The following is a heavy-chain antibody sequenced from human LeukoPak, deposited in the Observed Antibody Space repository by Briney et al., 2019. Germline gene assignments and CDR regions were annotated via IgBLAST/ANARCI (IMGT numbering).Heavy chain of an antibody. V-gene: IGHV4-30-4*08. CDR1: GGSISSGDYY. D-gene: IGHD3-3*01. CDR3: ARVAYDFWSGSQTVDY. Sequence: SETLSLTCTVSGGSISSGDYYWSWIRQPPGKGLEWIVYIYYSGSTYYNPSLKSRVTISVDTAKNQFSLKLSSVTAADTAVYYCARVAYDFWSGSQTVDYWGQGTLVTVSS. J-gene: IGHJ4*02. CDR2: IYYSGST.